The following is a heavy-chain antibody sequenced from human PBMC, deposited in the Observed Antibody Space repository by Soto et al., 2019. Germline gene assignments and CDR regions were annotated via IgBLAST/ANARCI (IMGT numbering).Heavy chain of an antibody. CDR3: VGGQYYCDY. J-gene: IGHJ4*02. V-gene: IGHV3-30*03. CDR1: GFPFTSYG. Sequence: QVQLVESGGGVVQPGRSLRLSCAASGFPFTSYGMHWVREGPDKGLEWVAIISYDGSDKYYADSVKGRFTISRDNSKNTLYLQMNSLRPGDAELDYCVGGQYYCDYRGQGTLVIVSS. CDR2: ISYDGSDK. D-gene: IGHD3-10*01.